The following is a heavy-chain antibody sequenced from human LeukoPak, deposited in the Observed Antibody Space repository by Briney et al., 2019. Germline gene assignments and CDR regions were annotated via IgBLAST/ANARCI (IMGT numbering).Heavy chain of an antibody. CDR1: GFTFSNYW. CDR2: IKQDGSEK. V-gene: IGHV3-7*01. CDR3: ARDVHSYGYNPIGYYYYYMDV. J-gene: IGHJ6*03. Sequence: PAGSLRLSCAASGFTFSNYWMSWVRQAPGKGLEWVANIKQDGSEKYYVDSVKGRFTISRDNAKNSLYLQMNSLRAEDTAVFYCARDVHSYGYNPIGYYYYYMDVWGKGTTVTISS. D-gene: IGHD5-18*01.